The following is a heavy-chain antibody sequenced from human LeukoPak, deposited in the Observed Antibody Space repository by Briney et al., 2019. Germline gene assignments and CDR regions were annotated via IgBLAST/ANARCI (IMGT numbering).Heavy chain of an antibody. D-gene: IGHD6-19*01. CDR1: GFTFSSFG. CDR2: ISSGSSTI. J-gene: IGHJ4*02. CDR3: AGVGGWYYDY. Sequence: HPGGSLRLSCAASGFTFSSFGMNWVRQAPGKGLEWVSYISSGSSTIYYADSVKGRFTISRDNAKNSLYLQMNSLRAEDTAVYSCAGVGGWYYDYWGQGTLVTVSS. V-gene: IGHV3-48*01.